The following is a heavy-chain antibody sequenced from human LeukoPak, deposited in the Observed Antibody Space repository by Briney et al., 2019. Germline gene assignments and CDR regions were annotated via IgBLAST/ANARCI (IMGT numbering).Heavy chain of an antibody. CDR2: IYTSGST. D-gene: IGHD6-19*01. CDR1: GGSFSGYY. Sequence: SETLSLTCAVYGGSFSGYYWSWIRQPAGKGLEWIGRIYTSGSTNYNPSLKSRVTISVDTSKNQFSLKLSSVTAADTAVYYCARVDSGGGWYGMYFDYWGQGTLVTVSS. J-gene: IGHJ4*02. V-gene: IGHV4-59*10. CDR3: ARVDSGGGWYGMYFDY.